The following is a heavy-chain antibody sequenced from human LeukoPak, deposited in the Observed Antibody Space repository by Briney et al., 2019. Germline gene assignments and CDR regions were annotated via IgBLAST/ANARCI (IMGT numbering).Heavy chain of an antibody. V-gene: IGHV3-23*01. Sequence: GGSLRLSCAASGFTFSSYAMSWVRQAPGKGLEWVSAISGSGSTIYYADSVKGRFTISRDNAKNSLYLQMNSLRAEDTAVYYCARDTGYWGQGTLVTVSS. CDR2: ISGSGSTI. CDR3: ARDTGY. J-gene: IGHJ4*02. CDR1: GFTFSSYA.